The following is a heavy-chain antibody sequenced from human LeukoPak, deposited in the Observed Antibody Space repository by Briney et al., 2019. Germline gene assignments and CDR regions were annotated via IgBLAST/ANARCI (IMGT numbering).Heavy chain of an antibody. CDR3: TEEKEAYNFGLAYYYYYMDV. D-gene: IGHD5-18*01. CDR1: GFTFSTYT. Sequence: PGGSLRLSCAASGFTFSTYTMNWVRQAPGKGLEWVGQIESGAKSYATAYAASVKGRFTISRDDSKNTAFLQMNSLQTEDTAVYYCTEEKEAYNFGLAYYYYYMDVWGKGTTVTVSS. V-gene: IGHV3-73*01. CDR2: IESGAKSYAT. J-gene: IGHJ6*03.